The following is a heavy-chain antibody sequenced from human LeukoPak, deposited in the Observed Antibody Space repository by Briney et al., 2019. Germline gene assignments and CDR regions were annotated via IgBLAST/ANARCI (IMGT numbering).Heavy chain of an antibody. Sequence: SETLSLTCTVSGGSISSSYYYWGWIRQPPGKGLEWIGSIYYSGSTYYNPSLKSRVTISVDTSKNQFSLKLRSVTAADTAVYYCARVTPWYYYDSSGMKAFDIWGQGTMVTVSS. CDR2: IYYSGST. J-gene: IGHJ3*02. CDR1: GGSISSSYYY. D-gene: IGHD3-22*01. CDR3: ARVTPWYYYDSSGMKAFDI. V-gene: IGHV4-39*01.